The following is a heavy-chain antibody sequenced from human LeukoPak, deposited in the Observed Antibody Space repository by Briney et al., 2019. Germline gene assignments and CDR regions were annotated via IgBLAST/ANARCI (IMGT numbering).Heavy chain of an antibody. J-gene: IGHJ6*03. V-gene: IGHV4-61*02. CDR3: ARNRRGFYYMDV. CDR2: IYTSGST. Sequence: SETLSLTCTVSGGSISSGSYYWSWIRQPAGKGLEWIGRIYTSGSTNYNPSLKSRVTISVDTSKNQFSLKLSSVTAADTAVYYCARNRRGFYYMDVWGKGTTVTVSS. CDR1: GGSISSGSYY. D-gene: IGHD5-12*01.